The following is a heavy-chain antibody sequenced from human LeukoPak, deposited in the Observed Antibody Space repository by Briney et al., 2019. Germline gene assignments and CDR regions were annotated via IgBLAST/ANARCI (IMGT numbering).Heavy chain of an antibody. D-gene: IGHD3-22*01. CDR1: GFTFSSYG. Sequence: GGSLRLSCSASGFTFSSYGMHGVRQAPGTGQGWVAVISHDGSNPYYADSVKGRFTISRDNSKNTLYLQMSSLRAEDTATYYCAKTHYYDISGVPGDYWGQGTLVTVSS. CDR3: AKTHYYDISGVPGDY. V-gene: IGHV3-30*18. J-gene: IGHJ4*02. CDR2: ISHDGSNP.